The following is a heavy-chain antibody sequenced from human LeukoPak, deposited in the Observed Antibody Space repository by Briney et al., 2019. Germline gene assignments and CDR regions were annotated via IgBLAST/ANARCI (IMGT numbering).Heavy chain of an antibody. CDR2: INPNSGGT. J-gene: IGHJ4*02. CDR1: GYTLTELS. CDR3: ARDRGNSGAY. V-gene: IGHV1-2*02. D-gene: IGHD4-23*01. Sequence: ASVKVSCKVSGYTLTELSMHWVRQAPGQGLEWMGWINPNSGGTNYAQKFQGRVTMTRDTSISTAYMELSRLRSDDTAVYYCARDRGNSGAYWGQGTLVTVSS.